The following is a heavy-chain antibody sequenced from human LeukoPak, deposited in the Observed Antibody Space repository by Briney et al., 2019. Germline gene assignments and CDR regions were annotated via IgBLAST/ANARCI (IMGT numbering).Heavy chain of an antibody. Sequence: SETLSLTCTVSGGSISSYYWGWIRQPPGKGLEWIGSIYYSGSTYYNPSLKSRVTISVDTSKNQFSLKLSSVTAADTAVYYCARHESTGNAEYFQHWGQGTLVTVSS. CDR3: ARHESTGNAEYFQH. V-gene: IGHV4-39*01. CDR1: GGSISSYY. J-gene: IGHJ1*01. CDR2: IYYSGST. D-gene: IGHD4-17*01.